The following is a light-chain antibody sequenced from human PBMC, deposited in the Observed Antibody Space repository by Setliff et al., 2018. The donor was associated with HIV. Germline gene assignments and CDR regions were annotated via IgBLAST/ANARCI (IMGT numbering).Light chain of an antibody. Sequence: LTQPASVSGSPGQSITISCTGTSSDVGGYSFVSWYQQHPGKAPKLMIYDVSYRPSGVSDRFSGSKSGNTASLTISGLQAEDEADYYCSSYTSSTPLYVFGTGTKVTVL. V-gene: IGLV2-14*03. CDR1: SSDVGGYSF. CDR3: SSYTSSTPLYV. J-gene: IGLJ1*01. CDR2: DVS.